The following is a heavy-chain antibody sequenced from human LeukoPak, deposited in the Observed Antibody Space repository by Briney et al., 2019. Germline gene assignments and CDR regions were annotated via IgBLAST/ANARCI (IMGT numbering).Heavy chain of an antibody. CDR2: IIPILGIA. CDR1: GGTFSSYT. CDR3: ARNAPGYCSGGSCYSGYYLDY. Sequence: VASVKVSCKASGGTFSSYTISWVRQAPGQGLEWMGRIIPILGIANYAQKFQGRVTITADKSTSTAYMELSSLRSEDTAVYYCARNAPGYCSGGSCYSGYYLDYWGQGTLVTVSS. D-gene: IGHD2-15*01. J-gene: IGHJ4*02. V-gene: IGHV1-69*02.